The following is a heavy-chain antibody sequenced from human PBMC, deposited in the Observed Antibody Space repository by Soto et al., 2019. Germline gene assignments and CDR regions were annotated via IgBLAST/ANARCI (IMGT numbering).Heavy chain of an antibody. CDR2: ISSSSSTI. CDR1: GFTFSSYS. CDR3: ARQPPYSRPYYFDY. J-gene: IGHJ4*02. V-gene: IGHV3-48*02. D-gene: IGHD6-13*01. Sequence: EVQLVESGGGLVQPGGSLRLSCAASGFTFSSYSMNWVHQAPGKGLEWVSYISSSSSTIYYADSVKGRFTISRDNAKNSLYLQMNSLRDEDTAVYYCARQPPYSRPYYFDYWGQGTLVTVSS.